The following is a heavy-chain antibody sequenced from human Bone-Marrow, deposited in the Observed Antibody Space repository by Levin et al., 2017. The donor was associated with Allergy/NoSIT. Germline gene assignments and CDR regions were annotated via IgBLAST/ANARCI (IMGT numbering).Heavy chain of an antibody. Sequence: AGGSLRLSCAASGFTVSPNYMTWVRQAPGKGLECVSVIYGGGASTFYADSVKGRFTISRDTSKHTVSLQMNDLRAEDTAIYYCASGSDASKDVLDSWGQGTLVTVSP. CDR2: IYGGGAST. CDR1: GFTVSPNY. CDR3: ASGSDASKDVLDS. V-gene: IGHV3-53*01. D-gene: IGHD1-26*01. J-gene: IGHJ4*02.